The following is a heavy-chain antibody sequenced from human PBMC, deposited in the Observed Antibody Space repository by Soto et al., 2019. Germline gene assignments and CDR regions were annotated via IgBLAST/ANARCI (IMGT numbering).Heavy chain of an antibody. J-gene: IGHJ3*02. CDR1: EVNTVSYG. CDR2: TWSDGNNK. Sequence: PRTLACACSEVNTVSYGMLWVLPAQGKGLERLAVTWSDGNNKYYAYSVKGRFTISRDNSKNTLYLQMNRLRAEDTAVYYCVCDDTANCDI. V-gene: IGHV3-33*08. CDR3: VCDDTANCDI. D-gene: IGHD1-1*01.